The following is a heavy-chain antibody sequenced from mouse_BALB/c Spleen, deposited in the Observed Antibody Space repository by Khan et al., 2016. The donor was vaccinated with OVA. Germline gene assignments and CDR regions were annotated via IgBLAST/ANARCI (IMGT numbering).Heavy chain of an antibody. CDR2: IDPPTGNT. CDR1: GHHIKNTF. V-gene: IGHV14-3*02. CDR3: ARMARK. Sequence: EVQLQQSGAELVKSGATVKLSCTASGHHIKNTFLPWLKQGPETGLEWIGRIDPPTGNTKYNPQFQGKAPITADTSSNTAYLQLSSLTSEDTAVYYCARMARKWGQGTTLTVSS. J-gene: IGHJ2*01.